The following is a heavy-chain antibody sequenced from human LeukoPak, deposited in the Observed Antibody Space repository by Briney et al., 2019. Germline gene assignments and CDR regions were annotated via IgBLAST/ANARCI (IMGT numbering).Heavy chain of an antibody. CDR1: GFTVSSNY. CDR3: ARTTVSRAWYFDL. Sequence: GGSLRLSCAASGFTVSSNYMSWVCQAPGKGLEWVSVIYSGGSTYYADSVKGRFTISRDNSKNTLYLQMNSLRAEDTAVYYCARTTVSRAWYFDLWGRGTLVTVSS. CDR2: IYSGGST. V-gene: IGHV3-53*01. D-gene: IGHD4-17*01. J-gene: IGHJ2*01.